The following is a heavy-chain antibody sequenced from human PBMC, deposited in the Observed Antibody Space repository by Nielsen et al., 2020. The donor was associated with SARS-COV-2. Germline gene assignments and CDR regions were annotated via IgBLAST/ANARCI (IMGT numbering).Heavy chain of an antibody. CDR3: AKDYSNFGYYDGMDV. CDR1: GSTFSSYA. Sequence: GGSLRPSCAASGSTFSSYAMSWARQAPGKGLEWASATSGSGGSTYYADSVKGPFTISRDNSKHTLYLQMNSLRAEDTGVYYCAKDYSNFGYYDGMDVWGQGTTVTVSS. CDR2: TSGSGGST. V-gene: IGHV3-23*01. D-gene: IGHD6-13*01. J-gene: IGHJ6*02.